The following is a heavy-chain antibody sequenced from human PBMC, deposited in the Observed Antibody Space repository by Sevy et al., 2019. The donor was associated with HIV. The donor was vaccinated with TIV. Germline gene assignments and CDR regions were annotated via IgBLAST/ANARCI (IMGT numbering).Heavy chain of an antibody. CDR3: ARGRGDPRADCFDY. D-gene: IGHD2-21*02. CDR2: ISGSSSYI. CDR1: AFNFNIYS. V-gene: IGHV3-21*01. Sequence: GGSLRLSCAASAFNFNIYSMNWVRQAPGKGLEWVSSISGSSSYIFYADSVKGRFTISRDNAKNSLYLQMNSLRAEDTAVYYCARGRGDPRADCFDYWGQGTLVTVSS. J-gene: IGHJ4*02.